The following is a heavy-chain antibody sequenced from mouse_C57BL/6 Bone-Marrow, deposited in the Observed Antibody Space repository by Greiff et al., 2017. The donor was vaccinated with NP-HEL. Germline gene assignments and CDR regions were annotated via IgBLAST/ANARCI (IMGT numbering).Heavy chain of an antibody. V-gene: IGHV5-9*01. CDR2: ISGGGGNT. J-gene: IGHJ4*01. Sequence: EVKVEESGGGLVKPGGSLKLSCAASGFTFSSYTMSWVRQTPEKRLEWVATISGGGGNTYYPDSVKGRFTISRDNAKNTLYLQMSSLRSEDTALYYCARGAQATFYYAMDYWGQGTSVTVSS. CDR1: GFTFSSYT. CDR3: ARGAQATFYYAMDY. D-gene: IGHD3-2*02.